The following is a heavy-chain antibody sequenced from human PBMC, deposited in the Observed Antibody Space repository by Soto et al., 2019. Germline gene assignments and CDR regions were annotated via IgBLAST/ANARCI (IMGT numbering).Heavy chain of an antibody. CDR3: ARAVGVIENWFDP. V-gene: IGHV1-2*02. D-gene: IGHD3-16*01. J-gene: IGHJ5*02. CDR2: INPNSGGT. Sequence: GASVKVSCKASGYTFTGYYMHWVRQAPGQGLEWMGWINPNSGGTNYAQKFQGRVTMTRDTSISTAYMELSRLRSDDTAVYYCARAVGVIENWFDPWGQGTLVTVSS. CDR1: GYTFTGYY.